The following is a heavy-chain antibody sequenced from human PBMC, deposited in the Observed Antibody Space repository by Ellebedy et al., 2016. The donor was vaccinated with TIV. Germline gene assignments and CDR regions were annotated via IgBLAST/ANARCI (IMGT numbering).Heavy chain of an antibody. CDR1: GFTFSSYG. J-gene: IGHJ4*02. CDR3: ARVEGYCSGGSCYSAHLFDY. Sequence: PGGSLRLSCAASGFTFSSYGMHWVRQAPGKGLEWVAVIWSDGSNKYYADSVKGRFTISRDNAKNSLYLQMNSLRDEDTAVYYCARVEGYCSGGSCYSAHLFDYWGQGTLVTVSS. CDR2: IWSDGSNK. D-gene: IGHD2-15*01. V-gene: IGHV3-33*01.